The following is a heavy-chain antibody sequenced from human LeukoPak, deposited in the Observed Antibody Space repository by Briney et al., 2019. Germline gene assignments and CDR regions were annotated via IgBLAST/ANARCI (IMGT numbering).Heavy chain of an antibody. Sequence: GGSLRLSCAASGFTFSNYAMSWVRQAPGKGLEWVSTISNSGGNTYSADSVNGRFTITRDNSKNTVYLQMNSLRAEDTALYYCAKDGDYFGSDYWGQGTLVTVSS. CDR2: ISNSGGNT. CDR3: AKDGDYFGSDY. D-gene: IGHD3-10*01. CDR1: GFTFSNYA. V-gene: IGHV3-23*01. J-gene: IGHJ4*02.